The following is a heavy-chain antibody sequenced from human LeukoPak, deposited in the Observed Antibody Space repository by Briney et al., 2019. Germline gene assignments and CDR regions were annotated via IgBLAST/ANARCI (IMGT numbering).Heavy chain of an antibody. J-gene: IGHJ3*02. Sequence: GASVKVSCKASGGTFSSYAISWVRQAPGQGLEWMGGIIPIFGTANYAQKFQGRVTITTDESTSTAYMELSSLRSEDTAVYYCARDQSVRFLDQWAFDIWGQGTMVTVSS. CDR2: IIPIFGTA. V-gene: IGHV1-69*05. D-gene: IGHD3-3*01. CDR1: GGTFSSYA. CDR3: ARDQSVRFLDQWAFDI.